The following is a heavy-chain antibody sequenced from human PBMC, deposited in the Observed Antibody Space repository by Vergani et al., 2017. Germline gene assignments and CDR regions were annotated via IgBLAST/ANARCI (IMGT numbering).Heavy chain of an antibody. CDR2: INHSGST. Sequence: QVQLQESGPGLVKPSETLSLTCAVYGGSFSGYYWSWIRQPPGKGLEWIGEINHSGSTNYNPSLKSRVTISVDTSKNQFSLKLSSVTAADTAVYYCAREGITGTTGGWFDPWGQGTLVTVSS. D-gene: IGHD1-7*01. CDR1: GGSFSGYY. V-gene: IGHV4-34*01. J-gene: IGHJ5*02. CDR3: AREGITGTTGGWFDP.